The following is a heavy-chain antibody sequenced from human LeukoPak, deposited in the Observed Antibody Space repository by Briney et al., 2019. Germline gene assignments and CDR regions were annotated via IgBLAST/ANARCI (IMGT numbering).Heavy chain of an antibody. CDR2: IYSGGST. Sequence: GGSLRLSCAASGFTVNSNYMSWVRQAPGKGLECVSVIYSGGSTYYADSVKGRFTISRDNSKNALYLQMNSLRAEDTAVYYCARNIGRISDYWGQGTLVTVSS. J-gene: IGHJ4*02. V-gene: IGHV3-66*02. CDR3: ARNIGRISDY. CDR1: GFTVNSNY. D-gene: IGHD2/OR15-2a*01.